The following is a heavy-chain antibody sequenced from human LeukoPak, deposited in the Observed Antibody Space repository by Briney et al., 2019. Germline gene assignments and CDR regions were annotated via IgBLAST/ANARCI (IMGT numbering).Heavy chain of an antibody. V-gene: IGHV3-73*01. CDR1: GFTFSGSA. D-gene: IGHD1-20*01. CDR2: IRSKANSYAT. J-gene: IGHJ5*02. Sequence: PGGSLRLSCAASGFTFSGSAMHWVRQASGKGLEWVGRIRSKANSYATAYAASVKGRFTIPRDDSKNTAYLQMDSLKTEDTAVYYCTRHPLYNWNDSSWGQGTLVTVSS. CDR3: TRHPLYNWNDSS.